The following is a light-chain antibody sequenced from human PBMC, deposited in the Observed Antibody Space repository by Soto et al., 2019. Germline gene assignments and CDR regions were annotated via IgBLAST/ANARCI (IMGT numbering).Light chain of an antibody. CDR2: DAS. V-gene: IGKV3-11*01. J-gene: IGKJ2*01. CDR1: QSVSSS. CDR3: QQRTDSYT. Sequence: EIVLTQSPGTLSLSPGERATLSCRASQSVSSSLAWYQQKPGQAPRLLFYDASIRATGIPARFSGSGSGTDFTLTISSLEPEDFAVYYCQQRTDSYTFGQGTKLEIK.